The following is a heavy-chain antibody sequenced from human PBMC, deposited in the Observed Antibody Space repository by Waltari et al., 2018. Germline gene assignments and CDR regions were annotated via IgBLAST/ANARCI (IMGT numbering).Heavy chain of an antibody. Sequence: QVQLQESGPGLVRPSETLSLTCDVSGYFINTGFFWGWIRQPPGKGLEWIGNIYHDGTTYHSPSLKNRLTISLDTSKNQFSLRLTFVTVADSALYYCARQTLGYCTSAACRRLETWGQGILVTVSS. CDR2: IYHDGTT. CDR3: ARQTLGYCTSAACRRLET. J-gene: IGHJ5*02. V-gene: IGHV4-38-2*01. CDR1: GYFINTGFF. D-gene: IGHD2-2*03.